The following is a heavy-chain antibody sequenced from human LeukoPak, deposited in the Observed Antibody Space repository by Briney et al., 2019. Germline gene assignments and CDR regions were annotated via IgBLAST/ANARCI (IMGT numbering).Heavy chain of an antibody. V-gene: IGHV1-8*01. D-gene: IGHD6-19*01. CDR3: ARTAGHRQWLVSYYYYYGMDV. CDR2: MNPNSGNT. Sequence: GASVKVSCKASGYTFTSYDTNWVRQATGQGLEWMGWMNPNSGNTGYAQKFQGRVTMTRNTSISTAYMELSSLRSEDTAVYYCARTAGHRQWLVSYYYYYGMDVWGQGTTVTVSS. CDR1: GYTFTSYD. J-gene: IGHJ6*02.